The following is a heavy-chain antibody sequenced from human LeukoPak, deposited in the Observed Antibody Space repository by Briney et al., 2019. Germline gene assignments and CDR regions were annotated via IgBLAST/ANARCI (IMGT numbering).Heavy chain of an antibody. CDR1: GYTFTTYG. CDR3: ASGNGFGEFSAFDI. CDR2: ISAYNGNT. J-gene: IGHJ3*02. Sequence: GASVKVSCKTSGYTFTTYGISWLRQAPGQGLEWMGWISAYNGNTNYAQKLQGRVTMTTDTSTSTAYMELRSPRSDDTAVYYCASGNGFGEFSAFDIWGQGTMVTVSS. V-gene: IGHV1-18*01. D-gene: IGHD3-10*01.